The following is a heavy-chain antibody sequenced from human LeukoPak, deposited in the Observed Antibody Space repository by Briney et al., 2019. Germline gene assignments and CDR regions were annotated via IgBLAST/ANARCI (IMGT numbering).Heavy chain of an antibody. CDR2: ISYDGSNK. J-gene: IGHJ4*02. CDR1: GFTFSSYA. D-gene: IGHD1-26*01. CDR3: ATGYHSGNDY. Sequence: GGSLRLSCAASGFTFSSYAMHWVRQAPGKGLEWVAVISYDGSNKYYADSVKGRFTISRDNSKNTLYLQMNSLRSEDTAVYYCATGYHSGNDYWGQGTLDTVSS. V-gene: IGHV3-30*01.